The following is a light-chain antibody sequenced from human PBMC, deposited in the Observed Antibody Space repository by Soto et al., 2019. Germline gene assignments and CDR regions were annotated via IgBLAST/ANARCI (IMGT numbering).Light chain of an antibody. Sequence: RVRTQSSGALSXXGRGXTTLXXRXSQSVSSNLAWYQEKPGQAPTLLIYGASTRATGIPARFSGSGSGHEFPLTIRRPQSEDFAVYCCPEYNNWPLWSFGQGTKLDI. CDR2: GAS. J-gene: IGKJ1*01. CDR3: PEYNNWPLWS. CDR1: QSVSSN. V-gene: IGKV3-15*01.